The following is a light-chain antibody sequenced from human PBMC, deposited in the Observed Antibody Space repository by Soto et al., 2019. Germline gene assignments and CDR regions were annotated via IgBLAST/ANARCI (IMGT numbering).Light chain of an antibody. V-gene: IGKV1-39*01. J-gene: IGKJ1*01. CDR1: LTITNF. Sequence: IQLTQFQSSLFASVGTRITFTCRPSLTITNFLNWFQQKPGKAPKSLIYAASSLQSGVPSRFSGSGSGTDFTLTISSLQPEDFATYYCQQSYSTRWTFGQGTKVEIK. CDR3: QQSYSTRWT. CDR2: AAS.